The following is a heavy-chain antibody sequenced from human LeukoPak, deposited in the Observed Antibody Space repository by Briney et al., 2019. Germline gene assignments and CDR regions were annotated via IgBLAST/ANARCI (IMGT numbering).Heavy chain of an antibody. D-gene: IGHD4-11*01. CDR3: ARHYSSDPFDY. V-gene: IGHV4-59*08. Sequence: SETLFLTCTVSGVSISSYYWSWVRQPPGKGLEWIGYIYNSGSTNYNPSLKSRITISVDTSKKQISLRLSSVTAADTAVYYCARHYSSDPFDYWGQGTLVTASS. CDR1: GVSISSYY. J-gene: IGHJ4*02. CDR2: IYNSGST.